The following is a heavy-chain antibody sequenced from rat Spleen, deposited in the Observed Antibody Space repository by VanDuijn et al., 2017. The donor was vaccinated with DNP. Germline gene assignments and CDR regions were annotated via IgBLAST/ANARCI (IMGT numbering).Heavy chain of an antibody. CDR2: ISYDGSSA. Sequence: EVQLVESGGGLVQPGRSLKLSCAGSGSTFSDYNMAWVRQAPKKGLEWVATISYDGSSADYRDSVKGRFTISRDNAKSTLFLQMDSLRSEDTATYYCARPDYWGQGVMVTVSS. CDR3: ARPDY. V-gene: IGHV5-7*01. CDR1: GSTFSDYN. J-gene: IGHJ2*01.